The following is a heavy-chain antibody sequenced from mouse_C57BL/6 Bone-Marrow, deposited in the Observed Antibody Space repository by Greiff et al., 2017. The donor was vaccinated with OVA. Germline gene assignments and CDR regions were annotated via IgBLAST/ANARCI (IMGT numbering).Heavy chain of an antibody. CDR2: ISDGGSYT. Sequence: EVHLVESGGGLVKPGGSLKLSCAASGFTFSSYAMSWVRQTPEKRLEWVATISDGGSYTYYPDNVKGRFTISRDNAKNNLYLQMSHLKSEDTAMYYCARERIGRLPDYWGQGTTLTVSS. V-gene: IGHV5-4*01. CDR3: ARERIGRLPDY. CDR1: GFTFSSYA. J-gene: IGHJ2*01.